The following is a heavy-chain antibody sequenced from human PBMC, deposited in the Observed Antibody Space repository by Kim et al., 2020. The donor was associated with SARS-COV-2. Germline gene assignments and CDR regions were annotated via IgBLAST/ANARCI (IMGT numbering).Heavy chain of an antibody. D-gene: IGHD3-10*01. CDR3: AREFSGAFDM. CDR1: GYTFTGNY. CDR2: IKPNSGVT. V-gene: IGHV1-2*06. Sequence: ASVKVSCKASGYTFTGNYMHWVRQAPGQGLEWMGRIKPNSGVTNYAQNFQDRVTMTRDTSISTAYMELSSLTSDDTAMYYCAREFSGAFDMGAKGQWSPSLQ. J-gene: IGHJ3*02.